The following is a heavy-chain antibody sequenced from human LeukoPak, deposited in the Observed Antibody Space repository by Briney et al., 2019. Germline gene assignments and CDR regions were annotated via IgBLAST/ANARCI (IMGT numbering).Heavy chain of an antibody. Sequence: PGGSLRLSCAASGFTFSSYAMHWVRQAPGKGLEWVAVISYDGSNKYYADSVKGRFTISRDNSKNTLYLQMNSLRAEDTAVYYCARDRHSSGYYYGMDVWGQGTTVTVSS. CDR2: ISYDGSNK. CDR3: ARDRHSSGYYYGMDV. J-gene: IGHJ6*02. V-gene: IGHV3-30-3*01. CDR1: GFTFSSYA. D-gene: IGHD6-25*01.